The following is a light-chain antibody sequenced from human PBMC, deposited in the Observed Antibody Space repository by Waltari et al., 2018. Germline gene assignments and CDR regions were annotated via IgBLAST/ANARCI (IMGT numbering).Light chain of an antibody. CDR3: QQYHDWPLT. V-gene: IGKV3-15*01. CDR2: DAS. J-gene: IGKJ4*01. CDR1: QSVHIN. Sequence: EILMTQSPATLSVSPGERATLSCSASQSVHINLAWYQQEPGQAPRLLAYDASTRATGIPARFGGSGSGTEFTLTISSLQSEDFAVYYCQQYHDWPLTFAGGTKVEIK.